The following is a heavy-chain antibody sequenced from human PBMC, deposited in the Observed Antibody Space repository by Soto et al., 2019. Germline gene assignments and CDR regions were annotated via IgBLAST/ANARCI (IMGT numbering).Heavy chain of an antibody. CDR2: IYYSGST. D-gene: IGHD3-3*01. V-gene: IGHV4-31*03. J-gene: IGHJ5*02. CDR3: AREQSHYDFWSTRCDWFDP. CDR1: GGSISSGGYY. Sequence: PSETLSLTCTVSGGSISSGGYYWSWIRQHPGKGLEWIGYIYYSGSTYYNPSLKSRVTISVDTSKNQFSLKLSSVTAADTAVYYCAREQSHYDFWSTRCDWFDPWGQGTLVTVSS.